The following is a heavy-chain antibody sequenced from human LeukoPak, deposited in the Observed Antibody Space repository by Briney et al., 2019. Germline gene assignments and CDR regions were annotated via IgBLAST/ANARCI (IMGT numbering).Heavy chain of an antibody. V-gene: IGHV3-30*18. CDR1: GFTFSSYG. CDR3: AKTPDSSSWYSGYYYYGMDV. D-gene: IGHD6-13*01. CDR2: ISYDGSNK. J-gene: IGHJ6*02. Sequence: PGGSLRLSCAASGFTFSSYGMHWVRQAPGKGLEWVAVISYDGSNKYYADSVKGRFTISRDNSKNTLYPQMNSLRAEDTAVYYCAKTPDSSSWYSGYYYYGMDVWGQGTTVTVSS.